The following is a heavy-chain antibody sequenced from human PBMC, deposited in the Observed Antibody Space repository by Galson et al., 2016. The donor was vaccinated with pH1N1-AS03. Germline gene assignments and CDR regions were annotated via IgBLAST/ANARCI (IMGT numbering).Heavy chain of an antibody. CDR3: AMAGIAASYFHYYYLDV. D-gene: IGHD6-25*01. V-gene: IGHV3-7*01. J-gene: IGHJ6*03. Sequence: LRLSCAASGFTFSSYWMSWVRQAPGKGLEWVANIKEDGSEKYYVDSVKGRFTISRDNGKNSLYLQMNSLRAEDTAVYFCAMAGIAASYFHYYYLDVWGKGATVTVSS. CDR2: IKEDGSEK. CDR1: GFTFSSYW.